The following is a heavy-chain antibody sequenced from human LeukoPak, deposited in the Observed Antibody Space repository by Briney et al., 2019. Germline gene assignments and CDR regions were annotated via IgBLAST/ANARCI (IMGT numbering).Heavy chain of an antibody. V-gene: IGHV3-23*01. D-gene: IGHD3-16*02. CDR3: ARDPTFGGVIDLYYYYYYMDV. J-gene: IGHJ6*03. CDR2: ISTSGDRT. CDR1: GFTFSTYA. Sequence: GGSLRLSCAASGFTFSTYAMTWVRQAPGKGLEWVSGISTSGDRTYYADSVKGRFTISRDNSKNTLYLQMNSLRAEDTAVYYCARDPTFGGVIDLYYYYYYMDVWGKGTTVTVSS.